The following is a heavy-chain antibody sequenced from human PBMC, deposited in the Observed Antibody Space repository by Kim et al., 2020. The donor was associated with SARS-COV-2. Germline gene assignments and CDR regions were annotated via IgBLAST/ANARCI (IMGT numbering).Heavy chain of an antibody. J-gene: IGHJ4*01. V-gene: IGHV4-34*01. CDR3: ARGSKGGGSYLNY. D-gene: IGHD3-16*01. Sequence: HNPSLMSRVTISVDTSKSQFSLKLNSVTAADTAVYYCARGSKGGGSYLNYWGRGTLVTVSS.